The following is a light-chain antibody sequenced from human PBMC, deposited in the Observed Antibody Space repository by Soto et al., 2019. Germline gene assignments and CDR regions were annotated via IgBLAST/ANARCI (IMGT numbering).Light chain of an antibody. CDR1: QSINNW. CDR3: QQYESFPRT. J-gene: IGKJ1*01. V-gene: IGKV1-5*03. CDR2: KAS. Sequence: DIQMTQSPSTLSASVGDRVTITCRASQSINNWLAWYQQKPGKAPKLFIFKASTLESGVPSRFSGSGSGTEFTLSISSLQPDDFATYCCQQYESFPRTFGQGTKVEIK.